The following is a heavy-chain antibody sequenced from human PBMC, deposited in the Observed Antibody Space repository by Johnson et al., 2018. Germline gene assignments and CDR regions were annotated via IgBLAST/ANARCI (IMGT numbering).Heavy chain of an antibody. CDR1: GFTFSSYW. CDR2: IKQDGSEK. V-gene: IGHV3-7*01. Sequence: EVQLLESGGGLVQPGGSLRLSCAASGFTFSSYWMSWVRQAPGKGLEWVANIKQDGSEKYYVDSVKGRFTISRDNAKNSLYLQMNSLRAEDTAVYYCTGLRFGNYYYGMDGWGQGTTVTFSS. CDR3: TGLRFGNYYYGMDG. D-gene: IGHD3-16*01. J-gene: IGHJ6*02.